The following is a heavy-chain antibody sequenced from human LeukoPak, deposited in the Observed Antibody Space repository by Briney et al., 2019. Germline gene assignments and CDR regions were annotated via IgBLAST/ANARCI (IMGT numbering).Heavy chain of an antibody. V-gene: IGHV1-18*01. Sequence: ASVRVSCKASGYTFTSYGITWVRQAPGQGLEWMGWISACSGNTIYARNLQDRVTMTTDTSTRTAYMELRSLRSDDTAVYYCARDRQGSGPRPPETNWFDPWGQGTLVTVSS. CDR1: GYTFTSYG. CDR3: ARDRQGSGPRPPETNWFDP. CDR2: ISACSGNT. J-gene: IGHJ5*02. D-gene: IGHD1-14*01.